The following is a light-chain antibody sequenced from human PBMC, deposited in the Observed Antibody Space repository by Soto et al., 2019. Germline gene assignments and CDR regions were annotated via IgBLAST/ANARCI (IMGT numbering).Light chain of an antibody. CDR1: RNDVGGYNY. V-gene: IGLV2-11*01. CDR2: DVN. CDR3: CSYAGSSTWV. Sequence: QSALTQPRSVSGSPGQSVTISCTGTRNDVGGYNYVSWYQQHPGKAPKLLISDVNKRPSGVPDRFSGSKSGNTASLIISGLQAEDEADYYCCSYAGSSTWVFGGGTKLTVL. J-gene: IGLJ3*02.